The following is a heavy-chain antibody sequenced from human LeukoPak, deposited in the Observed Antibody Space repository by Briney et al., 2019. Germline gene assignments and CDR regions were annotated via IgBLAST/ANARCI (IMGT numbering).Heavy chain of an antibody. D-gene: IGHD2-15*01. CDR3: AGSQGYCSGGSCLQGDWFDP. CDR2: IYPGDSDT. Sequence: GESLKISCKASGYSFINYWIGWVRQMPGKGLEWMGIIYPGDSDTRYSPSFQGQVTISADKSISTAYLQWSSLKASDTAMYYCAGSQGYCSGGSCLQGDWFDPWGQGTLVTVSS. CDR1: GYSFINYW. V-gene: IGHV5-51*01. J-gene: IGHJ5*02.